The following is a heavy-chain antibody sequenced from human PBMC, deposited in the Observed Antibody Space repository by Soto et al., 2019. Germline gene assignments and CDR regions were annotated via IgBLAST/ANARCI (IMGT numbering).Heavy chain of an antibody. V-gene: IGHV1-24*01. CDR3: ATDAWELLRIDT. D-gene: IGHD1-26*01. J-gene: IGHJ3*02. Sequence: XAVTGSSKASGYPLTELSMHWVRQAPGKGLEWMGGFDPEDGETIYAQKFQGRVTMTEDTSTDTAYMELSSLRSEDTAVYYCATDAWELLRIDTWGQGTMVTVS. CDR1: GYPLTELS. CDR2: FDPEDGET.